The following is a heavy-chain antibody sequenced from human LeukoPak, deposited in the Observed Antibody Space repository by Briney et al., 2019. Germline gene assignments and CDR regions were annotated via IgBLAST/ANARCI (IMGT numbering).Heavy chain of an antibody. D-gene: IGHD2-2*01. CDR2: ISGSGGST. J-gene: IGHJ4*02. V-gene: IGHV3-23*01. CDR1: GFTSSSYA. CDR3: AKGGCSSTSCYANYFDY. Sequence: GGSLRLSCAASGFTSSSYAMSWVRQAPGKGLEWVSAISGSGGSTYYADSVKGRFTISRDNSKNTLYLQMNSLRAEDTAVYYCAKGGCSSTSCYANYFDYWGQGTLVTVSS.